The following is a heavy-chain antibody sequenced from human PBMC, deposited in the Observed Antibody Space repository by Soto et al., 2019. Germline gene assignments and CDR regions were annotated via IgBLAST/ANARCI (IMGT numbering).Heavy chain of an antibody. D-gene: IGHD2-8*01. Sequence: QVQLGQSGAEVKKPGASVTVSCKTSGYTFITYYMHLVRQAPGRGLEGRGIVNPSIGNKNYAQYLQVRVIMTRYTSTSKVYIELSSLTSEHTAVYYCTSDRTKRGYFFDYWGQGTLVCVSS. J-gene: IGHJ4*02. CDR3: TSDRTKRGYFFDY. CDR2: VNPSIGNK. V-gene: IGHV1-46*04. CDR1: GYTFITYY.